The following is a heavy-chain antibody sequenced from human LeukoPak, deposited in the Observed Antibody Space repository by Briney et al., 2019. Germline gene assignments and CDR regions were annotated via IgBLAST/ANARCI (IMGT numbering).Heavy chain of an antibody. D-gene: IGHD5-18*01. CDR2: VNPSGGST. CDR1: GYTFTSYY. CDR3: ASQRTGVDTAMVNDWFDP. Sequence: ASVKVSCKASGYTFTSYYMHWVRQAPGQELEWMGIVNPSGGSTSYAQKFQGRVTMTRDTSTSTVYMELSSLRSEDTAVYYCASQRTGVDTAMVNDWFDPWGQGTLVTVSS. V-gene: IGHV1-46*01. J-gene: IGHJ5*02.